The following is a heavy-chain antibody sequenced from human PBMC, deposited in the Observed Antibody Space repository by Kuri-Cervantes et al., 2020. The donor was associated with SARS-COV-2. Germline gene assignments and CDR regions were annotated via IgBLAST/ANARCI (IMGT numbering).Heavy chain of an antibody. D-gene: IGHD3-10*01. CDR1: GGTFSSYA. V-gene: IGHV1-69*13. CDR2: IIPVFGIA. J-gene: IGHJ6*03. CDR3: ARESLGSGTLSGFYYMDV. Sequence: PVQDSCKASGGTFSSYAISWVRQAPAQGLEWMGGIIPVFGIANYSQKFQGRVTITADESTSTAYMELSSLRSEDTAVFYCARESLGSGTLSGFYYMDVWGKGTTVTVSS.